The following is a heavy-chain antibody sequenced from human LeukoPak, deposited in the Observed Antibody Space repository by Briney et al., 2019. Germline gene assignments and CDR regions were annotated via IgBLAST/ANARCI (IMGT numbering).Heavy chain of an antibody. D-gene: IGHD6-13*01. J-gene: IGHJ6*02. CDR1: GGSISSYY. V-gene: IGHV4-59*01. Sequence: SETLSLTCTVSGGSISSYYWSWNRQPPGKGLEWIGYIYYSGSTNYNPSLKSRVTISVDTSKNQFSLKLSSVTAADTAVYYCAREYSSSWYGPYYYGMDVWGQGTTVTVSS. CDR2: IYYSGST. CDR3: AREYSSSWYGPYYYGMDV.